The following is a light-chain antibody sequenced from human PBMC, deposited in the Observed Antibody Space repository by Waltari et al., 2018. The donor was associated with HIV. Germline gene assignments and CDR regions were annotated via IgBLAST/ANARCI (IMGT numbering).Light chain of an antibody. CDR2: DAS. V-gene: IGLV2-18*02. Sequence: QSALPQPPSVSGSLGQSVTISCTGTSSDVGNYNAVSWYQQSPGTAPQPMIYDASNRPSGVPDRFSGSKSGNTASLTISGLQAEDEADYYCSSFTTSITVVFGGGTKLTVL. CDR1: SSDVGNYNA. J-gene: IGLJ2*01. CDR3: SSFTTSITVV.